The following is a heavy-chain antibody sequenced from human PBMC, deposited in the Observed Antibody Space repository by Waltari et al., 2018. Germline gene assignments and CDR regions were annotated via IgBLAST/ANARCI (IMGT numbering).Heavy chain of an antibody. CDR1: GGTFSSYA. CDR2: IIPIFGTA. J-gene: IGHJ6*02. V-gene: IGHV1-69*05. Sequence: QVQLVQSGAEVKKPGSSVKVSCKASGGTFSSYAISWVRQAPGQGLEWMGGIIPIFGTAHYGQKFQGRVTITTDESTSTAYMELSSLRSEDTAVYYCARARAMASSGYYYYGMDVWGQGTTVTVSS. D-gene: IGHD5-18*01. CDR3: ARARAMASSGYYYYGMDV.